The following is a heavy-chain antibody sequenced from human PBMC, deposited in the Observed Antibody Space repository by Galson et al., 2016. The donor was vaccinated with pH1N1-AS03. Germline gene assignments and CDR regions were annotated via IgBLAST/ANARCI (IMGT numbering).Heavy chain of an antibody. J-gene: IGHJ4*02. CDR3: VRGIIADQIGRTNYFDY. D-gene: IGHD6-13*01. CDR1: GLAFSSSW. Sequence: SLRLSCAASGLAFSSSWMYWVRQAPGKGLEWVANIRYDGSDYYYGDSVKGRFTISRDNAKNLVSLQMNSLRAEDTAVYYCVRGIIADQIGRTNYFDYWGQGTLVTVSS. CDR2: IRYDGSDY. V-gene: IGHV3-7*03.